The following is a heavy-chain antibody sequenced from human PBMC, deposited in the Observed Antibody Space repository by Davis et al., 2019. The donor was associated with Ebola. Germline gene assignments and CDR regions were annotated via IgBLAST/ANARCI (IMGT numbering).Heavy chain of an antibody. CDR1: GFSFSSYA. V-gene: IGHV3-30*04. CDR2: ISFDGSNK. D-gene: IGHD1-14*01. CDR3: TRDLPGRDWYFDL. Sequence: PAGSLRLSCAVSGFSFSSYAMCWVRHVQGKGMEWVAVISFDGSNKYYADSVKGRFTISRDNSKNTLYLQMSSLRAEDTAVYYCTRDLPGRDWYFDLWGRGTLVTVSS. J-gene: IGHJ2*01.